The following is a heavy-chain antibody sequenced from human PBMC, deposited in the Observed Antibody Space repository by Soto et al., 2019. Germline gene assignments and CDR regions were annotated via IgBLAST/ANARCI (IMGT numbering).Heavy chain of an antibody. V-gene: IGHV3-13*01. Sequence: EVQLVESGGGLVQPGGSLRLSCAASGFTFSSYDMHWVRQATGKGLEWVSAIGTAGDTYYPGSVKGRFTISRENAKNSLYLQMNSLRAGDTAVYYCVSGWSGGGACDIWGQGTMVTVSS. CDR2: IGTAGDT. D-gene: IGHD6-19*01. J-gene: IGHJ3*02. CDR3: VSGWSGGGACDI. CDR1: GFTFSSYD.